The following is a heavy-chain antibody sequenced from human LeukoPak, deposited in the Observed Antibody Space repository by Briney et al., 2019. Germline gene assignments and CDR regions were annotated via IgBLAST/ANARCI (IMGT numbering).Heavy chain of an antibody. CDR2: ITSSSSTV. CDR1: GFTFSNYD. Sequence: PGGSLRLSCAASGFTFSNYDMNWVRPAPGKGLEWVSFITSSSSTVYYTDSVKGRFTVSRDNAKNSLYLQMNSLRAEDTAVYYCARDKYYSDYGSSSFEYWGQGTLVTVSS. D-gene: IGHD4-17*01. J-gene: IGHJ4*02. V-gene: IGHV3-48*01. CDR3: ARDKYYSDYGSSSFEY.